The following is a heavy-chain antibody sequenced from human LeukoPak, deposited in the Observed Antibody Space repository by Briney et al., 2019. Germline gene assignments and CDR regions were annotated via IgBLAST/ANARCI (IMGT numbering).Heavy chain of an antibody. V-gene: IGHV3-23*01. CDR1: GFTFSSYG. D-gene: IGHD3-10*01. CDR3: AKLDRNYYYGSGTPY. CDR2: IAGSGGTT. Sequence: PGGSLRLSCAASGFTFSSYGMSWVRQAPGKGPQWVSAIAGSGGTTYYADSVKGRFTISRDNSKNTLYLQMNSLRAEDTAVYYCAKLDRNYYYGSGTPYWGQGTLVTVSS. J-gene: IGHJ4*02.